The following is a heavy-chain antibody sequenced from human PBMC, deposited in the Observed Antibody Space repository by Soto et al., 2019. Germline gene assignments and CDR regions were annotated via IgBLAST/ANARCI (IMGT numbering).Heavy chain of an antibody. CDR3: AKTANGWFSAFDI. V-gene: IGHV3-23*01. CDR1: GFTFSSYA. CDR2: IRGRGGTT. D-gene: IGHD6-19*01. Sequence: EVQLLESGGGLVQPGGSLRLSCAASGFTFSSYAMSWVRQAPGKGLEWVSAIRGRGGTTYYADSVKGRFTFSRDNSKKTLFLQIHRLRAVDRAVYYCAKTANGWFSAFDIWGQGTVVTVSS. J-gene: IGHJ3*02.